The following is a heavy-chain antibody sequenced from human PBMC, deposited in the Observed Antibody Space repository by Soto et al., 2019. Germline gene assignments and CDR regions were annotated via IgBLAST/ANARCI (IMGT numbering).Heavy chain of an antibody. CDR2: ITYNSFST. J-gene: IGHJ4*02. CDR1: GFTFRNYA. CDR3: AKLYKNAWPIDY. D-gene: IGHD1-1*01. Sequence: GGSLRLSCAASGFTFRNYAMSWVRQAPGRAPEWVSSITYNSFSTYYADSVQGRFTISRDNSKNTLFLQMNSLRAEDTAVYFCAKLYKNAWPIDYWGQGTQVTVSS. V-gene: IGHV3-23*01.